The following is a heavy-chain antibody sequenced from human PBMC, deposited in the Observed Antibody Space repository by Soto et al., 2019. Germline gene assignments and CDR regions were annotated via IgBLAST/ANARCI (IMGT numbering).Heavy chain of an antibody. J-gene: IGHJ4*02. CDR1: GFTFSDYY. D-gene: IGHD2-2*01. CDR3: VVPAALSDY. Sequence: QVQLVESGGGLVQPGGSLRLSCAASGFTFSDYYMSWIRQAPGKGLEWVSYISSSSSYTNYADSVKGRFTISRDNAKNSLYLQMNSLRAEDTAVYYCVVPAALSDYWGQGTLVTVSS. CDR2: ISSSSSYT. V-gene: IGHV3-11*05.